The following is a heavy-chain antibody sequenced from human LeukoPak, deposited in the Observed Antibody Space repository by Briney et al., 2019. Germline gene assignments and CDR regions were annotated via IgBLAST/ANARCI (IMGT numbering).Heavy chain of an antibody. CDR3: ARARRVVAARESDY. CDR2: MNPNSGNT. Sequence: ASVKVSCKASGYTFSSYDVKWVRQATGQGLEWMGWMNPNSGNTGYAQKFQGRVTMTRNTSISTAYMELSSLRSEDTAVYYCARARRVVAARESDYWGQGTLVTVSS. CDR1: GYTFSSYD. D-gene: IGHD2-15*01. V-gene: IGHV1-8*01. J-gene: IGHJ4*02.